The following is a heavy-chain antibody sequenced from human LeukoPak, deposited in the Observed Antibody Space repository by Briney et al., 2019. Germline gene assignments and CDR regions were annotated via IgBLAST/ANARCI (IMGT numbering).Heavy chain of an antibody. CDR1: GYTFTSYY. CDR2: INPSGGST. D-gene: IGHD5-24*01. CDR3: ARDLKRWLQSDAFDI. J-gene: IGHJ3*02. Sequence: GASVKVSCKASGYTFTSYYMHWVPQAPGQGLEWMGIINPSGGSTSYAQKFQGRVTMTRDTSTSTVYMELSSLRSEDTAVYYCARDLKRWLQSDAFDIWGQGTMVTVSS. V-gene: IGHV1-46*03.